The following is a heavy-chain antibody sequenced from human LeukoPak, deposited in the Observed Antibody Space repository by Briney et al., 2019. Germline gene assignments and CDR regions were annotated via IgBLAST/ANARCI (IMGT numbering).Heavy chain of an antibody. D-gene: IGHD3-10*02. CDR1: GFTVSSNY. J-gene: IGHJ6*04. V-gene: IGHV3-53*01. CDR2: IYSGRST. Sequence: GGSLRLSCAASGFTVSSNYMNWVRQAPGKGLEWVSVIYSGRSTYYADSVKGRFTISRDNSKNTLYLQMNSLRAEDTAVYYCAELGITMIGGVWGKGTTVTISS. CDR3: AELGITMIGGV.